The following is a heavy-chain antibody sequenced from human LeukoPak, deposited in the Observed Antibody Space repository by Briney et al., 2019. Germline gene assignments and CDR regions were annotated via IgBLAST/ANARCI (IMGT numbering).Heavy chain of an antibody. CDR2: IYTSGST. Sequence: PSETLSLTCTVSGGSISSYYWSWLRQPPGKGLEWIGRIYTSGSTNYNPSLKSRVTMSVDTSKNQFSLKLSSVTAADTAVYYCARPLEWFGELSYAFDIWGQGTMVTVSS. CDR3: ARPLEWFGELSYAFDI. V-gene: IGHV4-4*07. CDR1: GGSISSYY. D-gene: IGHD3-10*01. J-gene: IGHJ3*02.